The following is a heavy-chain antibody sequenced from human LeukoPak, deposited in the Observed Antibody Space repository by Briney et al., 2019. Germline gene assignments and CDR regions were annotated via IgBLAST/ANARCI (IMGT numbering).Heavy chain of an antibody. CDR1: GGXIISRSYF. D-gene: IGHD3-10*01. V-gene: IGHV4-39*02. CDR2: VSDSGST. CDR3: ARETSGTSKIDS. J-gene: IGHJ4*02. Sequence: PSETLSLTCTVSGGXIISRSYFWAWLRQPAGKGLEWIGSVSDSGSTTYNPSPSLKSRVTISVDTSKNQFSLKLSSVTAADTAVYHCARETSGTSKIDSWGQGTLVTVSS.